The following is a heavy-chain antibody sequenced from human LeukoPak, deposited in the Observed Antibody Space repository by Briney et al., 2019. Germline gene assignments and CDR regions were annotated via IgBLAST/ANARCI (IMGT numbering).Heavy chain of an antibody. CDR2: IKQDGSEK. CDR3: ARGQGYSSSWYTGYYYYYMDV. D-gene: IGHD6-13*01. CDR1: GFTFSSYW. Sequence: PGGSLRLSCAASGFTFSSYWMSWVRQAPGKGLEWVANIKQDGSEKYYVDSVKGRFTTSRDNAKNSLYLQMNSLRAEDTAVYYCARGQGYSSSWYTGYYYYYMDVWGKGTTVTVSS. V-gene: IGHV3-7*01. J-gene: IGHJ6*03.